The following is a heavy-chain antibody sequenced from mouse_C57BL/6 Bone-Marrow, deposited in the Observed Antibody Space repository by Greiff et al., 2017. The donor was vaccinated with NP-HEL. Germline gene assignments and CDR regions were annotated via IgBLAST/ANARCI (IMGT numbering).Heavy chain of an antibody. J-gene: IGHJ1*03. CDR1: GFTFSSYA. CDR2: ISDGGSYT. Sequence: EVKLVESGGGLVKPGGSLKLSCAASGFTFSSYAMSWVRQTPEKRLEWVATISDGGSYTYYPDNVKGRFTISRDNAKNNLYLQMSHLKSEDTAMYYCARDLGPRRDYGSSYWYFDVWGTGTTVTVSS. V-gene: IGHV5-4*01. CDR3: ARDLGPRRDYGSSYWYFDV. D-gene: IGHD1-1*01.